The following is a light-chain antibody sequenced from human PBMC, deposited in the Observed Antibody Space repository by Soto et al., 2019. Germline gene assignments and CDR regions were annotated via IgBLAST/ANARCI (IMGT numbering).Light chain of an antibody. CDR2: EVN. V-gene: IGLV2-14*03. CDR3: SAYSDIDTKV. CDR1: SSDVGAYIY. J-gene: IGLJ1*01. Sequence: QSVLTQPASVSGSPGQSITISCGGTSSDVGAYIYVSWYQQFPGKAPKLILYEVNNRPSGVSSRFSGSKSDTTASLTISGLQPEDEADYYCSAYSDIDTKVFGTGTRSPS.